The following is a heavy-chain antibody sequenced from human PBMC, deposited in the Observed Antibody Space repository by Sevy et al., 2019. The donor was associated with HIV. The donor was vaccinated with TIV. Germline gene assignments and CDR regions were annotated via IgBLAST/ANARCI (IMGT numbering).Heavy chain of an antibody. CDR3: ARQGGVVDRAFDF. J-gene: IGHJ4*02. Sequence: SETLSLTCTVSGGSISSSAYYWGWLRQPPGKGLEWIANIFYSGSAYYNPSLSGRVTISVDTSKNQFSLRLNSVTAADTAVYYWARQGGVVDRAFDFWGQGSLVTVSS. CDR2: IFYSGSA. CDR1: GGSISSSAYY. D-gene: IGHD3-10*01. V-gene: IGHV4-39*01.